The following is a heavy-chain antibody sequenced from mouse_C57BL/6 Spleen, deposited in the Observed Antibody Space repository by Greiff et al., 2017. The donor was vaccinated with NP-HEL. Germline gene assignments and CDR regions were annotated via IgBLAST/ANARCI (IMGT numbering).Heavy chain of an antibody. Sequence: EVKLMESGGDLVKPGGSLKLSCAASGFTFSSYGMSWVRQTPDKRLEWVATISSGGSYTYYPDSVKGRFTISRDNAKNTLYLQMSSLKSEDTAMYYCARHLYYDYDVGDYYAMDYWGQGTSVTVSS. V-gene: IGHV5-6*01. CDR2: ISSGGSYT. D-gene: IGHD2-4*01. CDR3: ARHLYYDYDVGDYYAMDY. J-gene: IGHJ4*01. CDR1: GFTFSSYG.